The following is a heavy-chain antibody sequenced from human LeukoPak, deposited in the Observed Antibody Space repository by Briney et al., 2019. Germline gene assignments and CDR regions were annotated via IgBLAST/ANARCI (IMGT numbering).Heavy chain of an antibody. CDR2: INPNSGGT. J-gene: IGHJ4*02. CDR3: AREITMVRGVRSGPRPYDY. D-gene: IGHD3-10*01. V-gene: IGHV1-2*02. CDR1: GYTLTGYY. Sequence: GASVTVSCKASGYTLTGYYMHWVRQAPGQGLEWMGWINPNSGGTNYAQKFQGRVTMTRDTSISTAYMELSRLRSDDTAVYYCAREITMVRGVRSGPRPYDYWGQGTLVTVSS.